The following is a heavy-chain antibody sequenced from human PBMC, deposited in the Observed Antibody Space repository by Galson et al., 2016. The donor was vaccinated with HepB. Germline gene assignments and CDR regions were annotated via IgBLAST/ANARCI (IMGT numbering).Heavy chain of an antibody. CDR1: GGSFSGYY. CDR3: ARGDNPGYGDYPSAYYYMDL. D-gene: IGHD4-17*01. J-gene: IGHJ6*03. V-gene: IGHV4-34*01. Sequence: SETLSLTCAVYGGSFSGYYWSWIRQPPGKGLEWIGAVNHIGSTTYNPSLTSRATISVDTSTNQYSQKPSSVTAEDPAVYYCARGDNPGYGDYPSAYYYMDLWGEGTTVTVSS. CDR2: VNHIGST.